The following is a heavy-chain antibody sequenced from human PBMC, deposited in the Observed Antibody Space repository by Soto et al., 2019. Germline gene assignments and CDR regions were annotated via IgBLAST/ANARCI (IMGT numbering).Heavy chain of an antibody. CDR2: IYTSGST. D-gene: IGHD2-15*01. Sequence: SETLSLTCTVSGGSISSYYWSWIRQPAGQGLEWIGRIYTSGSTNYNPSLKSRVTMSVDTSKNQLSLKLSSVTAADTAVYYCARDGGYCSGGSCYPGAWFDPWGQGTLVTVSS. CDR1: GGSISSYY. CDR3: ARDGGYCSGGSCYPGAWFDP. V-gene: IGHV4-4*07. J-gene: IGHJ5*02.